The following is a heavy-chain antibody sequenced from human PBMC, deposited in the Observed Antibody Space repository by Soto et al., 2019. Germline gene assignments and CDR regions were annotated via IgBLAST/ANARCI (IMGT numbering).Heavy chain of an antibody. J-gene: IGHJ3*02. CDR1: GYTFTSYY. D-gene: IGHD3-3*01. Sequence: QVQLVQSGAEVKKPGASVKVSCKASGYTFTSYYMHWVRQAPGQGLEWMGIINPSVGSTSYAQKFGGGVTMTRDTSRDPVYMKLGSLRSEDTAVYYCARLTDDFWSGYTGLNAFDIWGQGKMVTVSS. V-gene: IGHV1-46*01. CDR3: ARLTDDFWSGYTGLNAFDI. CDR2: INPSVGST.